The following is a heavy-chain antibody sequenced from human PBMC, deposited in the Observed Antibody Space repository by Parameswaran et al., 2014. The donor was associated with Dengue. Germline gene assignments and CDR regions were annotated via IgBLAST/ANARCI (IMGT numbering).Heavy chain of an antibody. V-gene: IGHV1-69*10. CDR3: ASSPVGATTLDAFDI. Sequence: SWVRQAPGQGLEWMEGVIPILGIANYAQKFQGRVTITADKSTSTAYMELSSLRSEDTAVYYCASSPVGATTLDAFDIWGQGTMVTVSS. CDR2: VIPILGIA. J-gene: IGHJ3*02. D-gene: IGHD1-26*01.